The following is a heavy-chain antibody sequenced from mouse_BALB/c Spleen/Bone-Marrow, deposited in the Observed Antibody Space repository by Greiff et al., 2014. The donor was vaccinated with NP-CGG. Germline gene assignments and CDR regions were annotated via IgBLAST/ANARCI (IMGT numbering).Heavy chain of an antibody. J-gene: IGHJ3*01. CDR2: IDPANGNT. CDR3: ASYYYGSSGFAY. V-gene: IGHV14-3*02. D-gene: IGHD1-1*01. CDR1: GFNIKDTY. Sequence: DVKLQESGAELVKPGASVKLSCTAPGFNIKDTYMHWVKQRPEQGLEWIGRIDPANGNTKYDPKFQGKATITADTSSNTAYLQLSSLTSEDTAVYYCASYYYGSSGFAYWGQGTLVTVSA.